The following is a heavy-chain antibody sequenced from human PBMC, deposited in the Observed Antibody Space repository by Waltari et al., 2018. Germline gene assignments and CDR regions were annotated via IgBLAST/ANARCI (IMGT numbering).Heavy chain of an antibody. V-gene: IGHV1-3*01. CDR1: GYIFTTNA. CDR3: ARQGVTPRGYYYYYGMDV. J-gene: IGHJ6*02. CDR2: ISAGNGNT. D-gene: IGHD4-4*01. Sequence: QVHLVPSGAEVRTPGASVKISCKASGYIFTTNAIHWVRPAPGQRPEWMGWISAGNGNTKYAQKFQARLTFTRDTSASTAYMDLSSLRPEDTAVYYCARQGVTPRGYYYYYGMDVWGQGTTVTVSS.